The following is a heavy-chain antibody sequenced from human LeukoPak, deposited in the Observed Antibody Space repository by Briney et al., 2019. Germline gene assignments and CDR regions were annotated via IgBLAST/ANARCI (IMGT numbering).Heavy chain of an antibody. D-gene: IGHD3-22*01. CDR2: IYHTGST. J-gene: IGHJ3*02. Sequence: SETLSLTCTISGGSVSDYYWSWIRQSPGKGLEWIGYIYHTGSTSYSPSLKSRVAISVDTSKNQFSLKLSSVTAADTAVYFCARGPYSYDSSGAFDIWGQGTMVTVSS. V-gene: IGHV4-59*08. CDR3: ARGPYSYDSSGAFDI. CDR1: GGSVSDYY.